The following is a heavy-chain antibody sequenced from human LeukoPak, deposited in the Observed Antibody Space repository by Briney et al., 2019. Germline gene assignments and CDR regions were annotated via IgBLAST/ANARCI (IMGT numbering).Heavy chain of an antibody. V-gene: IGHV4-59*01. CDR1: GGSISSYY. Sequence: ETLSLTCTVSGGSISSYYWSWIRQPPGKGLEWIGYINYSGSTNYNPSLKSRVTISVDTSKNQFSLKLSSVTAADTAVYYCASTYYYDSSGYFVYWGQGTLVTVSS. CDR3: ASTYYYDSSGYFVY. D-gene: IGHD3-22*01. CDR2: INYSGST. J-gene: IGHJ4*02.